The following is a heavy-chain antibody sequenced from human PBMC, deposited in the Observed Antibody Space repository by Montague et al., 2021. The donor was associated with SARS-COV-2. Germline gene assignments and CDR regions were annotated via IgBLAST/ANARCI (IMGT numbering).Heavy chain of an antibody. Sequence: TLSLTCTVPGGAIRGGTDNWNWRSQPAGERREWIGGTSTNGGTRYNPSLRGRVTISINTSQNQFSLSLSSVTAEDTAVYYCVRTRVEWSVGWFDPWGQGTLVTVSS. CDR2: TSTNGGT. D-gene: IGHD2-8*01. CDR1: GGAIRGGTDN. J-gene: IGHJ5*02. CDR3: VRTRVEWSVGWFDP. V-gene: IGHV4-61*02.